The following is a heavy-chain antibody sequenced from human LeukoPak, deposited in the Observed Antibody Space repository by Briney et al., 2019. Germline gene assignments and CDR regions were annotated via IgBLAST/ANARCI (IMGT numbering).Heavy chain of an antibody. D-gene: IGHD5-24*01. V-gene: IGHV3-30-3*01. CDR1: GFTFSSYA. CDR2: ISYDGSNK. Sequence: PGGSLRLSCAASGFTFSSYAMHWVRQAPGKGLEWVAVISYDGSNKYYADSVKGRFTISRDNSKNTLYLQMNSLRAEDTAVYYCARARWLQSDAFDIWGQGTMVTVSS. J-gene: IGHJ3*02. CDR3: ARARWLQSDAFDI.